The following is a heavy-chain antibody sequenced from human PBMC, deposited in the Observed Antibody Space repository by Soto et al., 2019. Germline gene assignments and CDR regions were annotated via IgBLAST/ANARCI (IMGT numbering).Heavy chain of an antibody. CDR1: GFTFSSYW. CDR3: ARGYCSGGSCSGYYMAV. Sequence: EVQLVESGGGLVQPGGSLRLSCAASGFTFSSYWMHWVRQAPGKGLVWVSRINSDGSSTSYSDSVKGRFTISRDNDKNMLYLQMNSLRTEDTAVYYCARGYCSGGSCSGYYMAVWGKGNPGHRLL. J-gene: IGHJ6*03. D-gene: IGHD2-15*01. V-gene: IGHV3-74*01. CDR2: INSDGSST.